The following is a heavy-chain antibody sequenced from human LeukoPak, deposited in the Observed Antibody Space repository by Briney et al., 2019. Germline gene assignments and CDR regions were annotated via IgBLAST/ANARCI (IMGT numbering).Heavy chain of an antibody. V-gene: IGHV1-2*02. J-gene: IGHJ3*02. CDR1: GYTFTGYY. Sequence: GASVKVSCKSSGYTFTGYYIHWVRQAPGQGLEWMGWINPNSGGTNYAQKFQGRVTMTRDTSISTAYMELSRLRSDDTAVYYCARDEGGLRYFDWLLLSSAFDIWGQGTMVTVSS. CDR2: INPNSGGT. CDR3: ARDEGGLRYFDWLLLSSAFDI. D-gene: IGHD3-9*01.